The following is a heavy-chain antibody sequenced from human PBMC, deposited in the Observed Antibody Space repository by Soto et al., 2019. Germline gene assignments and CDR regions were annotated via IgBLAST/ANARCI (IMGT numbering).Heavy chain of an antibody. V-gene: IGHV3-23*01. D-gene: IGHD2-21*02. J-gene: IGHJ4*02. CDR1: GFTFSSYA. Sequence: GGSLRLSCAASGFTFSSYAMSWVRQAPGKGLEWISAISGSGGSTYYADSVKGRFTISRDNSKNTLYLQMNSLRAEDTAVYYCAKDRHELLYYFDYWGQGTLVTVSS. CDR2: ISGSGGST. CDR3: AKDRHELLYYFDY.